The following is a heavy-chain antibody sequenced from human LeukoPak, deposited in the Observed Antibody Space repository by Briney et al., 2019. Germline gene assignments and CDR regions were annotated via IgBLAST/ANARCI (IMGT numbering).Heavy chain of an antibody. CDR3: ARGGGYSGYDSLTTGYYFDY. D-gene: IGHD5-12*01. CDR2: MNPNSGNT. CDR1: GYTFTSYD. Sequence: ASVKVSCKASGYTFTSYDINWVRQATGQGLEWMGRMNPNSGNTGYAQKFQGRVTMTRNTSISTAYMELSSLRSEDTAVYYCARGGGYSGYDSLTTGYYFDYWGQGTLVTVSS. V-gene: IGHV1-8*01. J-gene: IGHJ4*02.